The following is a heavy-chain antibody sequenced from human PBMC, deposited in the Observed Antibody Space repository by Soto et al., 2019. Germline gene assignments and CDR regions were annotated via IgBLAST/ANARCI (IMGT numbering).Heavy chain of an antibody. J-gene: IGHJ5*02. Sequence: GESLKISCKGSGYSFTSYWIGWVRQMPGKGLGWMGISYPGDSDTRYSPPFQGQVTISADKSISTASLQWSSPKASDTAMYYCARHPFWGRNWGSNWFDPWGQGTRVTVSS. D-gene: IGHD7-27*01. CDR1: GYSFTSYW. CDR2: SYPGDSDT. V-gene: IGHV5-51*01. CDR3: ARHPFWGRNWGSNWFDP.